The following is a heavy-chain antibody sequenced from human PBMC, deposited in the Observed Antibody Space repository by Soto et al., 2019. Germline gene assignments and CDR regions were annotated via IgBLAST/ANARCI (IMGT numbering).Heavy chain of an antibody. CDR3: TSSVAVNGRGDVLDF. V-gene: IGHV3-9*01. D-gene: IGHD3-10*02. CDR2: ISWKSGTI. Sequence: EVQLVESGGGLVQPGRSLRLSCAASGLTFDDYVMHWVRQAPGKGLEWVSGISWKSGTIGYADSVKGRFTISRNNAKSSLHLQMTSLRAEDTALYYCTSSVAVNGRGDVLDFWGQGTTVTVSS. J-gene: IGHJ3*01. CDR1: GLTFDDYV.